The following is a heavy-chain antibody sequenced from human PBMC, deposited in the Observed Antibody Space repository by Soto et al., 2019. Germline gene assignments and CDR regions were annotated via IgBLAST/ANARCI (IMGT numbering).Heavy chain of an antibody. Sequence: GRSLRLSWAASVFTFSSYAMSLVRQPPGKGLEWVSAISGSGGSTYYADSVKGRFTISRDNSKNTLYLQMNSLRAEDTAVYYCAKDAYELAPTRAQGLCCDYWGQGTLVSVS. CDR2: ISGSGGST. CDR1: VFTFSSYA. J-gene: IGHJ4*02. CDR3: AKDAYELAPTRAQGLCCDY. V-gene: IGHV3-23*01. D-gene: IGHD3-22*01.